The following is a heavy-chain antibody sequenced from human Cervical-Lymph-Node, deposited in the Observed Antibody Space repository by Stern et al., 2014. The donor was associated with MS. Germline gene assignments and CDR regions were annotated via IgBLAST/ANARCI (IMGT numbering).Heavy chain of an antibody. D-gene: IGHD3-16*01. J-gene: IGHJ4*02. V-gene: IGHV4-31*03. CDR3: ARSDRLWGSFDY. Sequence: QVQLQESGPGLVKPSQTLSLTCTVSGASISTVGYYWSWIRQHPGQGLEWIAYISYIESTYYNPSLKSRVSISADTSKNQFSLNLTSVTAADTALYYCARSDRLWGSFDYWGQGTLVAVSS. CDR2: ISYIEST. CDR1: GASISTVGYY.